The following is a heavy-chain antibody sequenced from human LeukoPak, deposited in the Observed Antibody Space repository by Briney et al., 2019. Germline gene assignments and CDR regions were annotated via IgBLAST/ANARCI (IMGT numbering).Heavy chain of an antibody. Sequence: QPGGSLRLSCAASGFTFSSYGMHWVRQAPGKGLEWVSAISGSGGSTYYADSVKGRFTISRDNSKNTLYLQMNSLRAEDTAVYYCAKDTPDIVVVPAAQEDWGQGTLVTVSS. CDR3: AKDTPDIVVVPAAQED. CDR1: GFTFSSYG. J-gene: IGHJ4*02. D-gene: IGHD2-2*01. V-gene: IGHV3-23*01. CDR2: ISGSGGST.